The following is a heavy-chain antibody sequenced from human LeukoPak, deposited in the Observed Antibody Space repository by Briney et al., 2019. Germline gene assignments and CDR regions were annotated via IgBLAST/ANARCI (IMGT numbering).Heavy chain of an antibody. Sequence: SETLSLTCAVYGGSFSGYYWSWIRQPPGKGLEWIGEINHSGSTNYNPSLKSRVTISVDTSKNQFSLKLSSVTAADTAVYYCARAPIGRGYYYYYMDVWGKGTTVTVSS. D-gene: IGHD1-26*01. CDR3: ARAPIGRGYYYYYMDV. J-gene: IGHJ6*03. CDR1: GGSFSGYY. V-gene: IGHV4-34*01. CDR2: INHSGST.